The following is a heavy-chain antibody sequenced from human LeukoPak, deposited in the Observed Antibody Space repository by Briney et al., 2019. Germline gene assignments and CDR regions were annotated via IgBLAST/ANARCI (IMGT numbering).Heavy chain of an antibody. Sequence: SQTLSLTCDISGDSVSSNSAVWNWIRQSPSRGLEWLGKTYYRSKWRDDSAVSVRGRVTITPDTSKNQFSLQLSSVTPEDTAVYYCARGRPHGNDYWGQGTLVTVSS. CDR1: GDSVSSNSAV. J-gene: IGHJ4*02. CDR3: ARGRPHGNDY. D-gene: IGHD4-23*01. V-gene: IGHV6-1*01. CDR2: TYYRSKWRD.